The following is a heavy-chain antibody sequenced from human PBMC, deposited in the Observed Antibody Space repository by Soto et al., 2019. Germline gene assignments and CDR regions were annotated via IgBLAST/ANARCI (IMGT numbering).Heavy chain of an antibody. V-gene: IGHV1-3*01. CDR3: ARGPVTYSLQFFDH. CDR1: GYTFTTYA. CDR2: IDAGNGNT. Sequence: QVQLVQSGAEVKKPGASVKVSCKASGYTFTTYAIHWVRQAPGQRLEWMGWIDAGNGNTKYSERFQDRVIISRDTTASTAYMELSRLRSEDTAVYYCARGPVTYSLQFFDHGGQGTLVTVSS. D-gene: IGHD1-26*01. J-gene: IGHJ4*02.